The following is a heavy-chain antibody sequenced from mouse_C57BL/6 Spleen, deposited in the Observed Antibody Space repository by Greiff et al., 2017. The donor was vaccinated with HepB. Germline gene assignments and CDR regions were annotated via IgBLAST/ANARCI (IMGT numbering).Heavy chain of an antibody. CDR2: ISHGGSYT. J-gene: IGHJ4*01. V-gene: IGHV5-4*01. D-gene: IGHD1-1*01. Sequence: EVHLLESGGGLVKPGGSLKLSCAASGFTFSSYAMSWVRQTPEKRLEWVATISHGGSYTYYPDNVKGRFTISRDKAKNNLYLQMSHLKSEDTAMYYCAGEGYYYYDSSYAMDDWGQGTSVTVSS. CDR1: GFTFSSYA. CDR3: AGEGYYYYDSSYAMDD.